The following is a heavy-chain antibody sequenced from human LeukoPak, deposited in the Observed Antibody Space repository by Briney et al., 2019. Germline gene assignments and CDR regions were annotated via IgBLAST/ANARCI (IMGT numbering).Heavy chain of an antibody. CDR2: ISSSSSYI. V-gene: IGHV3-21*01. J-gene: IGHJ4*02. CDR3: AVAAAGLPHFDY. CDR1: GFTLSSYS. D-gene: IGHD6-13*01. Sequence: PGGSLRLSCAASGFTLSSYSMNWVRQAPGKGLEWVSSISSSSSYIYYADSVKGRFTISRDNAKNSLYLQMNSLRAEDTAVYYCAVAAAGLPHFDYWGQGTLVTVSS.